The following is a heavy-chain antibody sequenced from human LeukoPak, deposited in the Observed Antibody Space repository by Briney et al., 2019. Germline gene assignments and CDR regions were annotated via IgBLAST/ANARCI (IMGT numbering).Heavy chain of an antibody. CDR3: GKHSGARSLGELSSS. CDR1: GFTFNSYA. V-gene: IGHV3-23*01. D-gene: IGHD3-16*02. CDR2: ISGSGDTT. Sequence: GGSLRLSCAASGFTFNSYAMSWVRQAPGKGLEWVSFISGSGDTTNYADSVKGRFTISRDSCQNTLYLQMNSLRAEDTAIYYCGKHSGARSLGELSSSWGQGTLVIVSS. J-gene: IGHJ5*02.